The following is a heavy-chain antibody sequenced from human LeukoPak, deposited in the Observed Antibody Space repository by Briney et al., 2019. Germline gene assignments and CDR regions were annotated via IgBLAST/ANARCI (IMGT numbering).Heavy chain of an antibody. CDR3: ARSTGVSRAFDI. CDR2: ISSSSSYI. V-gene: IGHV3-21*01. CDR1: GFTFSSYS. Sequence: PGGSLRLSCAASGFTFSSYSMNWVRQAPGKGLEWVSSISSSSSYIYYADSVKGRFTISRDNAKNSLYLQMNSLRAEDTAVYYCARSTGVSRAFDIWGQGTMVTVSS. J-gene: IGHJ3*02. D-gene: IGHD6-13*01.